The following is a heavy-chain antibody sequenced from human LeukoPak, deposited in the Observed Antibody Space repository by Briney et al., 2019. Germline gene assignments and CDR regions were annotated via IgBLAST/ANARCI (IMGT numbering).Heavy chain of an antibody. CDR3: ARDLE. V-gene: IGHV4-39*07. CDR2: IYYSGST. CDR1: GGSISSSSYY. Sequence: SETLSLTCTVSGGSISSSSYYWGWIRQPPGKGLEWIGSIYYSGSTYYNPSLKSRVTISVDTSKNQFSLKLGSVTAADTAVYYCARDLEWGQGTLVTVSS. J-gene: IGHJ4*02.